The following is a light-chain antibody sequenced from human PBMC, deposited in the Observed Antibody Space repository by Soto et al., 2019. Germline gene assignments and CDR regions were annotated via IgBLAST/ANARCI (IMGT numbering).Light chain of an antibody. J-gene: IGLJ1*01. CDR3: ISYKTDDTFL. V-gene: IGLV2-14*01. Sequence: QSALTQPPSVSGSPGQSITVSCTGTSSDIGASNFVSWYQHLPGRAPKGIIFEATNRPSGVSNRFSGSKSGITASLTISGLQADDEAESFCISYKTDDTFLFGTGTKVTVL. CDR2: EAT. CDR1: SSDIGASNF.